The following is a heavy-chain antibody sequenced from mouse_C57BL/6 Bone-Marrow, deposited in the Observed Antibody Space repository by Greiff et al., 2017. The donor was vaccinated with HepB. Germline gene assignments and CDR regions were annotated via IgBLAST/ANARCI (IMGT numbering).Heavy chain of an antibody. CDR2: IDPNSGGT. Sequence: VQLQQSGAELVKPGASVKLSCKASGYTFTSYWMHWVKQRPGRGLEWIGRIDPNSGGTKYNEKFKSKATLTVDKPSSTAYMQLSSLTSEDSAVYDCARPNWEGGDYFDYWGQGTTLTVSS. V-gene: IGHV1-72*01. D-gene: IGHD4-1*01. J-gene: IGHJ2*01. CDR1: GYTFTSYW. CDR3: ARPNWEGGDYFDY.